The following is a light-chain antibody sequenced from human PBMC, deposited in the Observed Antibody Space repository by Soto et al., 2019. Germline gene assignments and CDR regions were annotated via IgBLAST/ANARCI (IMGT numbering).Light chain of an antibody. CDR2: EVT. CDR1: SSDIGSYDY. V-gene: IGLV2-14*01. CDR3: SSFTSTTTRL. Sequence: QSVLTQPASVSGSPGQSITISCTGTSSDIGSYDYVSWYQQHPGKAPNLIIYEVTDRPSGVSNRFSGSKSGNTASLTISGLQAEDEADYYCSSFTSTTTRLFGSGTKLNVL. J-gene: IGLJ1*01.